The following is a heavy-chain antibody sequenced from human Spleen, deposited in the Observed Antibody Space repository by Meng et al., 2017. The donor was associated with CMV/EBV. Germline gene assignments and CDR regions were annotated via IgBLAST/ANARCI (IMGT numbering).Heavy chain of an antibody. V-gene: IGHV5-51*01. CDR3: GRHTVVAGTITSFDP. J-gene: IGHJ5*02. CDR2: IYPGDSDT. Sequence: SGYSFTSYWIGWVRQMPGKGLEWMGMIYPGDSDTRYRPSFQGQVTISVDKSISTAFLQWTSLKASDTAIYYCGRHTVVAGTITSFDPWGQGTLVTVSS. CDR1: GYSFTSYW. D-gene: IGHD6-19*01.